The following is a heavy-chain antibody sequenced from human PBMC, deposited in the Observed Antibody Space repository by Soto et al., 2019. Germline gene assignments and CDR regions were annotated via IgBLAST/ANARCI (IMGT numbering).Heavy chain of an antibody. V-gene: IGHV4-30-4*01. Sequence: TLSLTCTVSGSSISSGDYYWSLIRQPPGKGLEWIGYISYSWSAYYNPSLKSRFTISIDTSKKQFSLNLRSVSAADTAVYYCARDGWQMVRGVSISGGMDVWGQGTTVTVSS. J-gene: IGHJ6*01. CDR2: ISYSWSA. CDR1: GSSISSGDYY. D-gene: IGHD3-10*01. CDR3: ARDGWQMVRGVSISGGMDV.